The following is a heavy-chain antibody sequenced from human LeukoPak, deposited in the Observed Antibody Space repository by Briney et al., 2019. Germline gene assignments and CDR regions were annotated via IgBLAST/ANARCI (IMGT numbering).Heavy chain of an antibody. J-gene: IGHJ4*02. CDR3: ARQVNRHCRLEY. Sequence: SSETLSLTCTVSGGSISSSSYYWGWIRQPPGKGLEWIGSIYYSGSTYYNPSLKSRVTISVDTSKNQFSLKLSSVTAADTAVYYCARQVNRHCRLEYWGQGTLVTVSS. V-gene: IGHV4-39*01. D-gene: IGHD1-14*01. CDR2: IYYSGST. CDR1: GGSISSSSYY.